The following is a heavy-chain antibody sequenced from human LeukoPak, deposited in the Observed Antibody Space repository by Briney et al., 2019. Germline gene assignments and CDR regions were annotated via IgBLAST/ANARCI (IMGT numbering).Heavy chain of an antibody. V-gene: IGHV1-18*01. Sequence: ASVKVSCKASGYTFTNYGITWVRQAPGQGLEWVGWISAYNGNTNYGQKFQDRVIMTTDTSATTAYMELRSLKSDDTAVYYCAREPTAMVSLNWFDPWGQGTLVTVSS. J-gene: IGHJ5*02. CDR2: ISAYNGNT. D-gene: IGHD2-2*01. CDR1: GYTFTNYG. CDR3: AREPTAMVSLNWFDP.